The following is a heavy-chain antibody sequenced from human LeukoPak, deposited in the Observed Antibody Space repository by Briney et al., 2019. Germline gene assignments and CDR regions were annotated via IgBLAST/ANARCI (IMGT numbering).Heavy chain of an antibody. CDR3: ATGYSYGLPFDY. D-gene: IGHD5-18*01. CDR2: IIPILGIA. Sequence: SVKVSCKASGGTFSSYAISWVRQAPGQGLEWMGGIIPILGIANYAQKFQGRVTITADKSTSTAYMELSSLRSEDTAVYYCATGYSYGLPFDYWGQGTLVTVSS. V-gene: IGHV1-69*10. J-gene: IGHJ4*02. CDR1: GGTFSSYA.